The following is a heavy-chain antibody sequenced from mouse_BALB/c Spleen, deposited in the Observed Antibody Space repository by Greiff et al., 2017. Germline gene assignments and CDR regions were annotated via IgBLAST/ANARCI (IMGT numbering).Heavy chain of an antibody. D-gene: IGHD4-1*01. CDR3: ARGGHTGGYFDY. CDR1: GYSITSDYA. Sequence: VQLKESGPGLVKPSQSLSLTCTVTGYSITSDYAWNWIRQFPGNKLEWMGYISYSGSTSYNPSLKSRISITRDTSKNQFFLQLNSVTTEDTATYDCARGGHTGGYFDYWGQGTTRTVSS. J-gene: IGHJ2*01. V-gene: IGHV3-2*02. CDR2: ISYSGST.